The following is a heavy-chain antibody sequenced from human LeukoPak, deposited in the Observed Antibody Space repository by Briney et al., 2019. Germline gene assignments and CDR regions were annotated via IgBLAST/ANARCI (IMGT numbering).Heavy chain of an antibody. CDR3: ARDKAVAGTVGH. CDR1: GFTFSSYS. D-gene: IGHD6-19*01. V-gene: IGHV3-21*01. Sequence: GGSLRLSCAASGFTFSSYSMNWVRQAPGKGLEWVSSISSSSSYIYYADSVKGRFTISRDNAKNSLYLQMNSLRAEDTAVYYCARDKAVAGTVGHWGQGTLVTVSS. CDR2: ISSSSSYI. J-gene: IGHJ4*02.